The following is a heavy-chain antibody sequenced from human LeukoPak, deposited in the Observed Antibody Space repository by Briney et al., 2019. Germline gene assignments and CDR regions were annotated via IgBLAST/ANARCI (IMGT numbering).Heavy chain of an antibody. V-gene: IGHV3-66*01. CDR2: IYSGGNT. J-gene: IGHJ1*01. CDR1: GFTVSGNY. CDR3: AGSRLSAEYFQF. Sequence: PGGSQRLSCEDSGFTVSGNYMNWIRQAPGKGLEWVSVIYSGGNTYYADSVKGRFSISRDNSKNTLYLQMNSLRVEDTAVYYCAGSRLSAEYFQFWGQGTLVAVSS.